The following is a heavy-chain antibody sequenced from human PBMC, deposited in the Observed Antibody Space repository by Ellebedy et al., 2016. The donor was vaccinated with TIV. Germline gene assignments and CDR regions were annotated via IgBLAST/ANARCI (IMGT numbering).Heavy chain of an antibody. Sequence: MPSETLSLTCTVSGGSIGAYYWSWIRQPPGKGLEWIGYVYSSGSTNYSPSLKSRVTISFDTSKNQFSLKLSSVTAADTAVYYCARDTTDYYYGSGSYYKWFDPWGQGTLVTVSS. CDR2: VYSSGST. J-gene: IGHJ5*02. CDR3: ARDTTDYYYGSGSYYKWFDP. D-gene: IGHD3-10*01. V-gene: IGHV4-59*01. CDR1: GGSIGAYY.